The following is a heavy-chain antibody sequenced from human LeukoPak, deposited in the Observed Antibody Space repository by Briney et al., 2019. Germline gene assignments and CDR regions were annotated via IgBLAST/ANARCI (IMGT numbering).Heavy chain of an antibody. CDR3: TTLVYDFWSGYYFY. J-gene: IGHJ4*02. D-gene: IGHD3-3*01. V-gene: IGHV3-15*01. CDR2: IKSKTDGGTT. Sequence: PGGSLRLSCAASGFTFSNAWMSWVRQAPGKGLEWVGRIKSKTDGGTTDYAAPVKGRFTISRDDSKNTLYLQMNSLKTEDTAVYYCTTLVYDFWSGYYFYWGQGTLVTVSS. CDR1: GFTFSNAW.